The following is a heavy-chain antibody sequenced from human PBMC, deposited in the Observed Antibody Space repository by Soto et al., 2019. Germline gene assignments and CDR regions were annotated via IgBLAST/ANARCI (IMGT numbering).Heavy chain of an antibody. D-gene: IGHD2-2*01. CDR3: AKDMGVDIVVVPAAPGAFDI. J-gene: IGHJ3*02. CDR2: ISWNSGSI. V-gene: IGHV3-9*02. Sequence: SGGPIRHSCAASEGTSVCYARAWGRQAPGEGLGWVSGISWNSGSIGYADSVKGRFTISRDNAKNSLYLQMNSLRAEDTALYYCAKDMGVDIVVVPAAPGAFDIWGQGTMVTVSS. CDR1: EGTSVCYA.